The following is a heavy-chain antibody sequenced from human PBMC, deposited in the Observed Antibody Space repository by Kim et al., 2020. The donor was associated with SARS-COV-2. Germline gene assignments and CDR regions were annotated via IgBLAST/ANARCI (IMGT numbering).Heavy chain of an antibody. CDR2: INHSGST. D-gene: IGHD5-18*01. V-gene: IGHV4-34*01. J-gene: IGHJ4*02. CDR3: AGGKAMVPLDY. CDR1: GESFSDYY. Sequence: SETLSLTCAVYGESFSDYYWSWIRQPPGRGLEWIGEINHSGSTNYNPSLKSRVTISVDTSKNQFSLKLGSVTAADTAVYYCAGGKAMVPLDYWGQGTLVT.